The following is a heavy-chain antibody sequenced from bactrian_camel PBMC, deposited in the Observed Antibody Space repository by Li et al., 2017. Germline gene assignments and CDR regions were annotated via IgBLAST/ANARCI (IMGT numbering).Heavy chain of an antibody. Sequence: DVQLVESGGGSVQPGGSLTLSCAASVYVQCMEWFRQAPGKEPEGLATMDGSGTIRYTQSIKGRFTISKDNARNILYLQMTNLQPEDAAMYYCAADPPLAGDLRRRRDVYCAPGGNLKFRGQGTQVTVS. CDR2: MDGSGTIR. J-gene: IGHJ4*01. CDR1: VYVQC. D-gene: IGHD1*01. V-gene: IGHV3S31*01. CDR3: AADPPLAGDLRRRRDVYCAPGGNLKF.